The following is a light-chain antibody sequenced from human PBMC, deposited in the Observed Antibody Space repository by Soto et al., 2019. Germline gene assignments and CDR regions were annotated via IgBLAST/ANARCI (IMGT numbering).Light chain of an antibody. V-gene: IGLV2-14*01. CDR3: GSYSSGNTYV. CDR1: ASDVGGYDY. CDR2: EVT. J-gene: IGLJ1*01. Sequence: QSALTQPASVSGSPGQSITISCTGTASDVGGYDYVSWYQQHPGTAPKLMIYEVTNRPSGVSDRFSGSKSGNTASLSISGRQAEDEADYFCGSYSSGNTYVFGTGTKLTVL.